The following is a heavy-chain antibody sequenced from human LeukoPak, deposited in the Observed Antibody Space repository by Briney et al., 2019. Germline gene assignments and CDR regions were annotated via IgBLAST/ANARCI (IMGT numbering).Heavy chain of an antibody. CDR1: GYTFTSYY. Sequence: GASVKVSCKASGYTFTSYYMHWVRQAPGQGLEWMGIINPSGGSTSYAQKFQGRVTMTRDTSTSTVYMELSSLRSEDTAVYCCARRGEDYGDYDGWFDPWGQGTLVTVSS. V-gene: IGHV1-46*01. CDR2: INPSGGST. D-gene: IGHD4-17*01. J-gene: IGHJ5*02. CDR3: ARRGEDYGDYDGWFDP.